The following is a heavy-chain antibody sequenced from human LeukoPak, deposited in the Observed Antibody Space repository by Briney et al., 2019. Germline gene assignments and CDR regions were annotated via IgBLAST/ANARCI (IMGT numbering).Heavy chain of an antibody. Sequence: SQTLSLTFAISGDSVSSNSAAWNWIRQSPSRGLEWLGKTYYRSRWYNDYAVSVKSRMTINPDTSKNQFSLQLNSVTPEDTAVYYCARDLELPVTIAFDTWGLGTMVTVSS. D-gene: IGHD5-18*01. CDR2: TYYRSRWYN. V-gene: IGHV6-1*01. CDR1: GDSVSSNSAA. CDR3: ARDLELPVTIAFDT. J-gene: IGHJ3*02.